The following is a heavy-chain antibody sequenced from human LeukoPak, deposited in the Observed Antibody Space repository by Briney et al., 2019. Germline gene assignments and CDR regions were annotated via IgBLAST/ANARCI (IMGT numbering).Heavy chain of an antibody. CDR1: GFTFSSYA. V-gene: IGHV3-23*01. CDR3: AKADTMTTVTTGDY. CDR2: ISGSGGST. D-gene: IGHD4-17*01. J-gene: IGHJ4*02. Sequence: GGSLRLSCAASGFTFSSYAMSWVRQAPGKGLEWVSAISGSGGSTYYADSVKGRFTISRDNSKNTLYLQMNSLRAEDTAVYYCAKADTMTTVTTGDYWGQGILVIVSS.